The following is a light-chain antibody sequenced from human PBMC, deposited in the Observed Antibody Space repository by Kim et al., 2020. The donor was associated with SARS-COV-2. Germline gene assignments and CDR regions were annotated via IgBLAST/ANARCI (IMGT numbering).Light chain of an antibody. CDR1: SRSIVSDL. V-gene: IGLV6-57*03. CDR3: QSYDDNIWV. CDR2: EDH. J-gene: IGLJ3*02. Sequence: GKTVISSCARSSRSIVSDLVQWFQQRTGSAPTTVIYEDHKRPAGVPERFSGSVDSSSNSASLTISGLRAEDEADYYCQSYDDNIWVFGGGTQLTVL.